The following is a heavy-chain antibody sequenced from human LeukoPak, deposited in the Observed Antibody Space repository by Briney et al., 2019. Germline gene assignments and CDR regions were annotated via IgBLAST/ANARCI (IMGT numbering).Heavy chain of an antibody. CDR3: ARGPQGWFDP. Sequence: EASVKVSCKASGYTFTNYGIIWVRQAPGQGLEWMGGIIPIFGTANYAQKFQGRVTITADESTSTAYMELSSLRSEDTAVYYCARGPQGWFDPWGQGTLVTVSS. CDR2: IIPIFGTA. J-gene: IGHJ5*02. CDR1: GYTFTNYG. V-gene: IGHV1-69*13.